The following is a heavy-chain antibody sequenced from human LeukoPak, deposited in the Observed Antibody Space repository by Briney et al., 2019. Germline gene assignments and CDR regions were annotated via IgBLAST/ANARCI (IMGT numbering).Heavy chain of an antibody. D-gene: IGHD3-22*01. CDR3: AKQSAGSAAWYSLHYDF. CDR2: VDGGGGGT. J-gene: IGHJ4*02. V-gene: IGHV3-23*01. CDR1: GFTLSSYA. Sequence: GGSLRLSCAASGFTLSSYAMAWVRQAPRTGLEWVSSVDGGGGGTYYADSVKGRFTISRDNSKDTLYLQMNGRRAEDTAVYFCAKQSAGSAAWYSLHYDFRGQGTLVTVSS.